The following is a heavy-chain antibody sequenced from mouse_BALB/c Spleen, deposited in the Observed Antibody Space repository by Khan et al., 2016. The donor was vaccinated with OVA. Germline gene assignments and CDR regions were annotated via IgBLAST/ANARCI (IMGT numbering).Heavy chain of an antibody. Sequence: VQLQQSGPDLVKPGASVKISCKASGYSFTLYYMSWVKQSHGKSLEWIGRVNPNTDNTNYNQEFKGKAILTVDKSSNTAYMELRSLTSEDSAVYCCASAYDFFASWGQGTLVTVSA. CDR2: VNPNTDNT. CDR3: ASAYDFFAS. V-gene: IGHV1-26*01. D-gene: IGHD2-14*01. CDR1: GYSFTLYY. J-gene: IGHJ3*01.